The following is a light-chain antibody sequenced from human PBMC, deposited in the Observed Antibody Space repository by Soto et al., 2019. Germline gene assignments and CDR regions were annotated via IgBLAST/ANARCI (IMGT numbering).Light chain of an antibody. J-gene: IGKJ5*01. CDR3: QQLSSYLIT. CDR1: QGISSY. CDR2: AAS. V-gene: IGKV1-9*01. Sequence: DIQLTQSPSFLSASVGARVTITCRARQGISSYLAWYQQKPEKPPKLLIYAASTLQSGVPSRFSGSGSGTEFTLTISSLQPEDFATYYCQQLSSYLITFGQGTRLEIK.